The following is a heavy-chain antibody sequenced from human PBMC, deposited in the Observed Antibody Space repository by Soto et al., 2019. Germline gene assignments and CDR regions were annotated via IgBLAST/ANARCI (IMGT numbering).Heavy chain of an antibody. CDR3: ARSSVAGAGYFQH. V-gene: IGHV4-31*03. D-gene: IGHD6-19*01. CDR2: IYYSGST. Sequence: QVQLQESGPGLVKPSQTLSLTCTVSGGSVSGGVYYWNWIRQHPEKGLEWIGYIYYSGSTYYNPSLRSGFTVSAEPSKTQSSLKLSSVTVADTAAYYCARSSVAGAGYFQHWGQGTQVIVSS. J-gene: IGHJ1*01. CDR1: GGSVSGGVYY.